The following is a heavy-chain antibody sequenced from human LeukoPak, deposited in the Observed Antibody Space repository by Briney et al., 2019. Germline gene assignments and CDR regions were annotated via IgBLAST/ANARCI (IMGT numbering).Heavy chain of an antibody. D-gene: IGHD2-15*01. Sequence: GGSLRLSCAASGFTFSDYNMRWIRQPPGKGLEWVSSISRSGSTNYYADSVKGRFTISRDNAKNSLFLQMNSLRAEDTAVYYCARVLRYCSGGNCYSGGLGYMDVWGKGTTVTISS. CDR2: ISRSGSTN. CDR1: GFTFSDYN. CDR3: ARVLRYCSGGNCYSGGLGYMDV. J-gene: IGHJ6*03. V-gene: IGHV3-11*01.